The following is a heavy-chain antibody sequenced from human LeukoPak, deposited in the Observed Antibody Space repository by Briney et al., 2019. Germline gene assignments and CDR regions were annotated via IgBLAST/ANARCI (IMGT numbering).Heavy chain of an antibody. CDR2: IYSSGST. V-gene: IGHV4-4*07. CDR1: GGSISSYY. Sequence: LSETLSLTCTVSGGSISSYYWSWIRQPAGEGLQWIGRIYSSGSTNYNPSLKSRVTMSVDTSKKQFSLKLSSVTAADTAVYYCARGGDSSGYYYSIDYWGQGTLVTVSS. J-gene: IGHJ4*02. D-gene: IGHD3-22*01. CDR3: ARGGDSSGYYYSIDY.